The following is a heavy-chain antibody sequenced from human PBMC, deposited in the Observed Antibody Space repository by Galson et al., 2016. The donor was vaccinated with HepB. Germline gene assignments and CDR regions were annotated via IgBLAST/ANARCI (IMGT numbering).Heavy chain of an antibody. CDR2: DSMDGRRK. Sequence: SLRLSCAASGFTFSQRGMHWVRQAPGKGLEWVAADSMDGRRKFYADSVKGRFTISRDNPNNMLFLQMSSLRVDDTAVYYCEKRHEYCPPVGCSVDYWGQGTLVSVSS. J-gene: IGHJ4*02. V-gene: IGHV3-30*18. CDR1: GFTFSQRG. CDR3: EKRHEYCPPVGCSVDY. D-gene: IGHD2/OR15-2a*01.